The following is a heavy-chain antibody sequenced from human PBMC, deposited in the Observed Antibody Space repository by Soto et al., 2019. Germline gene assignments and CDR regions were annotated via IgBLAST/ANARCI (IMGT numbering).Heavy chain of an antibody. D-gene: IGHD1-20*01. CDR2: IYYSGST. J-gene: IGHJ4*02. CDR3: ARLRPPDITIDY. Sequence: SETLSLTCTVSGGSISSSSYYWGWIRQPPGKGLEWIGSIYYSGSTYYNPSLKSRVTISVDASKNQFSLKLSSVTAADTAVYYCARLRPPDITIDYWGQGTLVTVSS. V-gene: IGHV4-39*01. CDR1: GGSISSSSYY.